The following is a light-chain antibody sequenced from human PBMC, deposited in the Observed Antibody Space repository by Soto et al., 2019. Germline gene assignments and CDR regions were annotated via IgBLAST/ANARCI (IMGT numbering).Light chain of an antibody. V-gene: IGKV1-9*01. CDR2: AAS. Sequence: DIQLTQSPSFLSASVGDRVTITCRASQGISSYLAWYQQEPGKAPKLLIYAASTLQSGVPSRFSGSGSGTEFTLTISSLQPEDFATYYCQQLNSYPLYTFGQGTQLEIK. CDR1: QGISSY. CDR3: QQLNSYPLYT. J-gene: IGKJ2*01.